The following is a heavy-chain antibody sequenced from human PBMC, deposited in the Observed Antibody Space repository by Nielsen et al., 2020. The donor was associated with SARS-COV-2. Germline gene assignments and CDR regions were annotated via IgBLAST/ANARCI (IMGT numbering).Heavy chain of an antibody. D-gene: IGHD6-6*01. CDR2: IYHSGST. Sequence: GSLRLSCAASGFTFSDYYMGWIRQPPGKGLEWIGSIYHSGSTYYNPSLKSRVTISVDTSKNQFSLKLSSVTAADTAVYYCARDHTGPEYSSSSGKFDYWGQGTLVTVSS. J-gene: IGHJ4*02. V-gene: IGHV4-38-2*02. CDR3: ARDHTGPEYSSSSGKFDY. CDR1: GFTFSDYY.